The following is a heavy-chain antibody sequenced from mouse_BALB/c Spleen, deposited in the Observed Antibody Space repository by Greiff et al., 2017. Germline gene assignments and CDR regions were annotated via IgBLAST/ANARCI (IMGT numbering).Heavy chain of an antibody. CDR1: GFTFSSYT. CDR2: ISSGGSYT. V-gene: IGHV5-6-4*01. Sequence: EVMLVESGGGLVKPGGSLKLSCAASGFTFSSYTMSWVRQTPEKRLEWVATISSGGSYTYYPDSVKGRFTISRDNAKNTLYLQVSSLKSEDTAMYYCASNPYYYGSSYWYFDVWGAGTTVTVSS. J-gene: IGHJ1*01. D-gene: IGHD1-1*01. CDR3: ASNPYYYGSSYWYFDV.